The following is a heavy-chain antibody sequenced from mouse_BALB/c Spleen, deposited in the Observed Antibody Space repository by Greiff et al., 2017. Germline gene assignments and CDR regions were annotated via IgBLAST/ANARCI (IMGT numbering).Heavy chain of an antibody. Sequence: DVMLVESGGGLVQPGESLKLSCESNEYEFPSYDMSWVRQTPEKRLEWVATISDGGSYTYYPDSVKGRFTISRDNAKNNLYLQMSSLKSEDTAMYYCARGGMITTSYAMDYGGQGTSVTVSS. CDR3: ARGGMITTSYAMDY. CDR2: ISDGGSYT. D-gene: IGHD2-4*01. V-gene: IGHV5-4*02. CDR1: EYEFPSYD. J-gene: IGHJ4*01.